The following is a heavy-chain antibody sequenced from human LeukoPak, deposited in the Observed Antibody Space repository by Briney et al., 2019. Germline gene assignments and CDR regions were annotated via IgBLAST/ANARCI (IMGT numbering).Heavy chain of an antibody. V-gene: IGHV1-8*01. J-gene: IGHJ4*02. CDR2: MNPNSGNT. CDR3: ARGRRDSRQFDY. Sequence: GASVKVSCKAPGYTFTSYDINWVRQATGQGLEWMGWMNPNSGNTGNAQKFQGRVTMTRNTSISTAYMELSSLRSEDMVVYYCARGRRDSRQFDYWGQGTLVTVSS. CDR1: GYTFTSYD. D-gene: IGHD3-10*01.